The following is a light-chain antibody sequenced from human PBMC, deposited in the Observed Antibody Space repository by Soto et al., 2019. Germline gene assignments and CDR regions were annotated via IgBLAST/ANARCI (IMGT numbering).Light chain of an antibody. CDR3: QQYYNSPIT. CDR1: QSILSSSNNKNY. V-gene: IGKV4-1*01. J-gene: IGKJ5*01. Sequence: DREITEYPQSLTVSLGETAKLNCDWTQSILSSSNNKNYLAWYQQKPGQPPKLLISWASTRDSGVPDRFSGSGSGATFTLTISSLQAEDVAVYYCQQYYNSPITFGQGTRLEIK. CDR2: WAS.